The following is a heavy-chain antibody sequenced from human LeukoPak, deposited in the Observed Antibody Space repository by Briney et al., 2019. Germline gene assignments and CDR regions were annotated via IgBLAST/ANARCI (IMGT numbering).Heavy chain of an antibody. CDR2: INPNSGGT. D-gene: IGHD3-10*01. V-gene: IGHV1-2*02. CDR1: GYTFTGYY. J-gene: IGHJ4*02. Sequence: ASVKVSCKASGYTFTGYYMLWVRQAPGQGLEWMGWINPNSGGTNYAQKFQGRVTMTRDTSISTAFMELSRLGSDDTAVYYCARGYGSGSYYIPYFDFWGQGTLVTASS. CDR3: ARGYGSGSYYIPYFDF.